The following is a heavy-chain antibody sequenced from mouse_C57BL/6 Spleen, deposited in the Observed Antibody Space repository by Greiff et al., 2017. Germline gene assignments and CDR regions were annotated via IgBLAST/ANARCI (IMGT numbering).Heavy chain of an antibody. CDR1: GFTFTDYY. Sequence: EVKLMESGGGLVQPGGSLSLSCAASGFTFTDYYMSWVRQPPGKALEWLGFIRNNANGYTTEYSVSVKGRFTISRDNYQSIHYLQKMALRAEDSAAYYCARCPYAYVGDAMDYWGQGTSVTVSS. CDR2: IRNNANGYTT. J-gene: IGHJ4*01. V-gene: IGHV7-3*01. D-gene: IGHD6-5*01. CDR3: ARCPYAYVGDAMDY.